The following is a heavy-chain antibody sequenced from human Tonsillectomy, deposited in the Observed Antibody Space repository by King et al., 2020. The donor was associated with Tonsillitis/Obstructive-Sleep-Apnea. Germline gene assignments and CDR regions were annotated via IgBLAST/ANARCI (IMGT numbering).Heavy chain of an antibody. V-gene: IGHV4-39*01. D-gene: IGHD1-26*01. J-gene: IGHJ3*02. Sequence: LQLQESGPGLVKPSETLSLTCTVSGGSISSSSYYWGWIRQPPGKGLEWIGSMYYSGSTYCNPSLRGRVTISVDTSKNQFSLKVNSVTAADTAVYYCASPEEELLTQGAFAIWGQGTMVTVSS. CDR3: ASPEEELLTQGAFAI. CDR1: GGSISSSSYY. CDR2: MYYSGST.